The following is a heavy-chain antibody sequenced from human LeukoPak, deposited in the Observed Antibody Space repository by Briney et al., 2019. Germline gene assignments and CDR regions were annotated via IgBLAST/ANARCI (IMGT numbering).Heavy chain of an antibody. Sequence: SETLSLTCTVSGGSISNRNYHWGWIRQPPGKGLEWIGSICSSGSAYYNPSLKSRVTTSIDTSKNQFSLKLSSVTAADTAVYYCARDEWRRFDYWGQGTLVTVSS. CDR1: GGSISNRNYH. J-gene: IGHJ4*02. CDR3: ARDEWRRFDY. CDR2: ICSSGSA. D-gene: IGHD2-8*01. V-gene: IGHV4-39*07.